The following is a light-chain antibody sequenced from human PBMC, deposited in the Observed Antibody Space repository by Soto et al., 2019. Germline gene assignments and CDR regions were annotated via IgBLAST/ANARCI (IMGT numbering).Light chain of an antibody. CDR2: GAS. CDR3: QQYNNWLRT. CDR1: QSVSSN. Sequence: EIVMTQSPATLSVSPGERATLSCRASQSVSSNLAWYQQKPGQAPTLLIYGASTRATGIPARFSGSGSGTEFTLTISSLQSEDLAVYCCQQYNNWLRTFGGGTKVEIK. V-gene: IGKV3-15*01. J-gene: IGKJ4*01.